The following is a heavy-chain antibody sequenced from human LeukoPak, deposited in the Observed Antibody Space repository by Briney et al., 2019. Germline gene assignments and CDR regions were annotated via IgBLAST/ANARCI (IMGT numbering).Heavy chain of an antibody. CDR2: FDPEDGET. V-gene: IGHV1-24*01. CDR1: GYTLTELS. D-gene: IGHD2-15*01. Sequence: ASVKVSCKVSGYTLTELSMHWVRQAPGKGLEWMGGFDPEDGETIYAQKFQGRVTMTEDTSTDTVYMELRSLRSEDTAFYFCARDGVAATLDAFDLWGQGTMVTVSS. J-gene: IGHJ3*01. CDR3: ARDGVAATLDAFDL.